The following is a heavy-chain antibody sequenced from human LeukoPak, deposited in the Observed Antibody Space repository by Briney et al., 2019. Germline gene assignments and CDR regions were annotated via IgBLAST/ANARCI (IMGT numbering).Heavy chain of an antibody. V-gene: IGHV1-2*02. Sequence: RASVKVSCKTSGYSFTDYYMHWVRQAPGQGLEWMGWINPNSGGTSSAQKLQGRVTMTRDTSITTVYMEVSWLTSGDTAIYYCARADRLDGGPYLIGPWGQGTLVTVSS. CDR3: ARADRLDGGPYLIGP. CDR1: GYSFTDYY. CDR2: INPNSGGT. D-gene: IGHD2-21*01. J-gene: IGHJ5*02.